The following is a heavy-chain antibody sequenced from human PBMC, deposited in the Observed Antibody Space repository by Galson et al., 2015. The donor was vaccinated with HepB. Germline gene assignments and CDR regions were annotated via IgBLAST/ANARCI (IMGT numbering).Heavy chain of an antibody. CDR1: GFTFSGSA. J-gene: IGHJ4*02. D-gene: IGHD6-13*01. CDR2: IGSKANSYAT. CDR3: TRMGDLSGYSSL. Sequence: LRLSCAASGFTFSGSAIHWVRQAPGRGLEWIGRIGSKANSYATRYVASVRGRFTISRDDSKNTAFLQLNRLKTDDTAVYYCTRMGDLSGYSSLWGQGTLVTVSS. V-gene: IGHV3-73*01.